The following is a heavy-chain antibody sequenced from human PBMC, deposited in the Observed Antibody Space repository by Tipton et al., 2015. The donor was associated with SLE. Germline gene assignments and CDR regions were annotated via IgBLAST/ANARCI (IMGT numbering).Heavy chain of an antibody. J-gene: IGHJ4*02. CDR3: ARVDGYSGYDWGAIDY. D-gene: IGHD5-12*01. CDR1: GGSLTTHY. Sequence: TLSLTCTVSGGSLTTHYWSWVRPPPGKGLEWIGYIHYNGSPNYNPSLSGRVTISREMSKNQFSLKLSSVTAADTAVDYCARVDGYSGYDWGAIDYWGQGTLVTVSS. CDR2: IHYNGSP. V-gene: IGHV4-59*08.